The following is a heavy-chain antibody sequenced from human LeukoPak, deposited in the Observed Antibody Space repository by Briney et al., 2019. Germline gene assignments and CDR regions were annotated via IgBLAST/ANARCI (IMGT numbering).Heavy chain of an antibody. J-gene: IGHJ4*02. D-gene: IGHD6-19*01. CDR2: ISGSGGTT. CDR1: GFSFSSYA. V-gene: IGHV3-23*01. Sequence: GGSLRLSCAASGFSFSSYAMSWVRQAPGKGLEWVSAISGSGGTTYYADSVRGRFTISRDSSKNTLYVQMNSLRADDTAIYYCAKGSQWLLRGGVYFDYWGQGTLVTVSS. CDR3: AKGSQWLLRGGVYFDY.